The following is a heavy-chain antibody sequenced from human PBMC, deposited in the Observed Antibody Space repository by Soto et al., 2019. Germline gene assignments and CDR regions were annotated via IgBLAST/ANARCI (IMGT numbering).Heavy chain of an antibody. J-gene: IGHJ3*02. CDR3: ATRPYDSSGYYLHDAFDI. V-gene: IGHV5-10-1*01. D-gene: IGHD3-22*01. CDR1: GYSFTSYW. Sequence: GESLKISCKVSGYSFTSYWISWVRQMPGKGLEWMGRIDPSDSYTNYSPSFQGHVTISADKSISTAYLQWSSLKASDTAMYYCATRPYDSSGYYLHDAFDIWGQGTMVTVSS. CDR2: IDPSDSYT.